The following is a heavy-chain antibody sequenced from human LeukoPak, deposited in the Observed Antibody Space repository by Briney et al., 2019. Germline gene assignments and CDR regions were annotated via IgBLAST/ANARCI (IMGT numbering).Heavy chain of an antibody. CDR2: IYPGDSDT. D-gene: IGHD6-13*01. J-gene: IGHJ3*02. CDR3: ARGSSSWASAFDI. Sequence: GESLKISCKGSGYSFTSYWIGWVRQMPGKGLECMGIIYPGDSDTRYSPSFQGQVTISADKSISTAYLQWSSLKASDAAMYYCARGSSSWASAFDIWGQGTMVTVSS. V-gene: IGHV5-51*01. CDR1: GYSFTSYW.